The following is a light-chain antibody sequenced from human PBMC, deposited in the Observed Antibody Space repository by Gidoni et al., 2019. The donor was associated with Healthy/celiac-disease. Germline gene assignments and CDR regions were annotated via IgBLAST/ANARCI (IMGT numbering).Light chain of an antibody. CDR1: SSNIGSNY. V-gene: IGLV1-47*01. CDR3: ASWDDSLSGYV. CDR2: RNN. Sequence: QSVLTQPPSASGTPGQRVTISCSGSSSNIGSNYVYWYQQLPGTAPKLLIYRNNQRPSGVSAPFSGSTSGTSASLSISGLRFEDEADYYFASWDDSLSGYVFGTGTKVTVL. J-gene: IGLJ1*01.